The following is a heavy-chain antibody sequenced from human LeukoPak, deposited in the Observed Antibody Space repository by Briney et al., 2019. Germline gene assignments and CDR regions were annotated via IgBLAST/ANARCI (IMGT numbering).Heavy chain of an antibody. V-gene: IGHV3-23*01. CDR2: ISGSGGST. J-gene: IGHJ4*02. Sequence: GRSLRLSCAASGFTFSSYAMSWVRQAPGKGLEWVSAISGSGGSTYYADSVKGRFTISRDNSKHTLYLQMNSLRAEDTAVYYRAKDGTLFRELDYWGQGTLVTVSS. D-gene: IGHD1-26*01. CDR1: GFTFSSYA. CDR3: AKDGTLFRELDY.